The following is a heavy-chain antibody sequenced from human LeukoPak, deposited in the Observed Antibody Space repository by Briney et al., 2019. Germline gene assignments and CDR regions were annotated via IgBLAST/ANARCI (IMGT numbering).Heavy chain of an antibody. V-gene: IGHV1-46*01. CDR1: GYTFTSYY. CDR2: INPSGGST. J-gene: IGHJ4*02. D-gene: IGHD6-13*01. CDR3: ARDTGSSSRYFTGHFDY. Sequence: GASVKVSCKASGYTFTSYYMHWVRQAPGQGLEWMGIINPSGGSTSYAQKFQGRVTVTRDTSTSTVYMELSSLRSEDTAVYYCARDTGSSSRYFTGHFDYWGQGTLVTVSS.